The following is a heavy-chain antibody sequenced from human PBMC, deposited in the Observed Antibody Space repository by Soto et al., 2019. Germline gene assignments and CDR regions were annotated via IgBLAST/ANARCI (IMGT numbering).Heavy chain of an antibody. Sequence: QVQLVQSGAEVKKPGASVKVSCKASGYTFTGYYMHWVRQAPGQGLEWMGWINPNSGGTNYAQKFQGWVTMTRDTSISTAYMELSRLRSDDTAVYYCARGHPYYDILTGYYGMWDWFDPWGQGTLVTVSS. CDR1: GYTFTGYY. V-gene: IGHV1-2*04. J-gene: IGHJ5*02. D-gene: IGHD3-9*01. CDR3: ARGHPYYDILTGYYGMWDWFDP. CDR2: INPNSGGT.